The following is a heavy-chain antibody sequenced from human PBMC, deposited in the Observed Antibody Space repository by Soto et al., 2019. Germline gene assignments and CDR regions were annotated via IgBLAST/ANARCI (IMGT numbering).Heavy chain of an antibody. D-gene: IGHD7-27*01. Sequence: QVQLVESGGGVVQPGRSLRLSCAASGFTFSSYGMHWVRQAPGKGLEWVAVISYDGSNKYYADSVKGRFTISRDNSKNTLYLQMNSLRAEDTAVYYCAKAISMGNFDYWGQGTLVTVSS. J-gene: IGHJ4*02. CDR1: GFTFSSYG. CDR3: AKAISMGNFDY. CDR2: ISYDGSNK. V-gene: IGHV3-30*18.